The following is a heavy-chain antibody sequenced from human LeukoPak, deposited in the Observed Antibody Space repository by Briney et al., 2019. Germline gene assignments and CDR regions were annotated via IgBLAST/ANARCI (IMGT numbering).Heavy chain of an antibody. CDR1: GFTFSSYW. D-gene: IGHD6-6*01. CDR3: ARGQARDPRRALYFDY. V-gene: IGHV3-7*01. Sequence: PGGSLRLSCAASGFTFSSYWMSWVRQAPGKGLEWVANIKQDGSEKYYVDSVKGRFTISRDNAKNSLYLQMNSLRAEDTAVYYCARGQARDPRRALYFDYWGQGTLVTVSS. J-gene: IGHJ4*02. CDR2: IKQDGSEK.